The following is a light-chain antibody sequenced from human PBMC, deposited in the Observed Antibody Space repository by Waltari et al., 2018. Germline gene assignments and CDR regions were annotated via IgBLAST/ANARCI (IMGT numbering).Light chain of an antibody. V-gene: IGLV2-23*02. CDR1: SSDVGGYNY. CDR3: CSYAGGSRV. J-gene: IGLJ1*01. Sequence: QSALTQPASVSGSPGQSITISCTGTSSDVGGYNYVSWYQQHPGKAPKLMIYDVSKRPSGVSNRFSGSKSGNTASLTISGLQAEDEADYYCCSYAGGSRVFGTGTKVTVL. CDR2: DVS.